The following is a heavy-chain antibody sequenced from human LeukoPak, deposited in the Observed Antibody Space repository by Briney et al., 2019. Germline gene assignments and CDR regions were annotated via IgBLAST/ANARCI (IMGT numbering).Heavy chain of an antibody. CDR2: IYTSGST. CDR3: ARETTVTTAFDY. J-gene: IGHJ4*02. Sequence: PSQTLSLTCTVSGGSISSGSYYWSWIRQPAGKGLEWIGRIYTSGSTNYNPSLKSRVTISVDTSKNQFSLKLSSVTAADTAVYYCARETTVTTAFDYWGRGTLVTVSS. CDR1: GGSISSGSYY. V-gene: IGHV4-61*02. D-gene: IGHD4-17*01.